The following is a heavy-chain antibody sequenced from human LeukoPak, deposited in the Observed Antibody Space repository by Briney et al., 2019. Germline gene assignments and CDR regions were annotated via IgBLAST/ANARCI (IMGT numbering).Heavy chain of an antibody. D-gene: IGHD5-18*01. V-gene: IGHV4-39*01. CDR1: GGSINSSNDS. Sequence: SETLSLTCTVSGGSINSSNDSWGWIRQPPGKGLEWIGSIFYSGSTYYNPSLKSRVTISVDTSKNQFSLKLNSVAAADTAVYYCARPSRGYSYGLDYCGQGTLVTVSS. CDR3: ARPSRGYSYGLDY. J-gene: IGHJ4*02. CDR2: IFYSGST.